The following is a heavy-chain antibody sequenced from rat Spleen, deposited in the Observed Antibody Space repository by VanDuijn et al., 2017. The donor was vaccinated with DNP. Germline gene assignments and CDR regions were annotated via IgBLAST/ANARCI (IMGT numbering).Heavy chain of an antibody. D-gene: IGHD1-1*01. J-gene: IGHJ2*01. CDR1: GFTFSNSD. Sequence: EVQLVESGGGLVQPGRSLKLSCAASGFTFSNSDMAWVRQAPTKGLEWVASISSSGGSTYYRDAVKGRFTISRENAKSTLYLQMDSLRSEDTATYYCATHDYSYWGQGVMVTVSS. V-gene: IGHV5-25*01. CDR2: ISSSGGST. CDR3: ATHDYSY.